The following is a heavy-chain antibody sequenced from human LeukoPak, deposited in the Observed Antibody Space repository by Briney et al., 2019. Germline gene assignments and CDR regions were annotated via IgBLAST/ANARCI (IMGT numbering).Heavy chain of an antibody. V-gene: IGHV4-34*01. Sequence: SETLSLTCAVYGGSFSGYYWSWIRQPPGKGLEWIGEINHSGSTNYNPSLKSRVTISVDTSKNQFSLKLSSVTAADTAVYYCARGRYYDFWSGYYQPNYYYYYMDVWGKGTTVTVSS. J-gene: IGHJ6*03. CDR3: ARGRYYDFWSGYYQPNYYYYYMDV. CDR1: GGSFSGYY. CDR2: INHSGST. D-gene: IGHD3-3*01.